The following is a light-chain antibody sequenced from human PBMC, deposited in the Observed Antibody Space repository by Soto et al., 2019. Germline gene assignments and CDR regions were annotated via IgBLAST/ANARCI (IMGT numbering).Light chain of an antibody. CDR3: QQYYSLPV. CDR1: QEISNA. CDR2: DTS. V-gene: IGKV1-33*01. Sequence: DIQMTQSPSSLSASVGDRITVTCRASQEISNALSWYQEKPGKAPKLLIYDTSNLQAGVPPRFSGSRSGTDFTFTINNLQPEDIATYYCQQYYSLPVFGPGTRV. J-gene: IGKJ3*01.